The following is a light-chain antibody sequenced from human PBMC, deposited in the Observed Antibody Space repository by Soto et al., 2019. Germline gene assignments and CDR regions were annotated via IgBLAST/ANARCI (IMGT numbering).Light chain of an antibody. Sequence: IQMTQSPSPLSASVGERVTITCRASQGISSYLAWYQPKPGKAPKLLIYAASTLHSGVPSRFSGSGSGTHFTLTISSLQTEDFATYYCQQLNTYPRTFGPGTKVDIK. J-gene: IGKJ3*01. V-gene: IGKV1-9*01. CDR1: QGISSY. CDR2: AAS. CDR3: QQLNTYPRT.